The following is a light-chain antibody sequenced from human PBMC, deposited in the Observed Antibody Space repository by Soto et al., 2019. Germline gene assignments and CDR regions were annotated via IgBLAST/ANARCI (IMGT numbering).Light chain of an antibody. Sequence: QSALTQPASVSGSPGQSITISCTGTSSDVGSYNLVSWYQQHPGKAPKLMIYEGSKRPSGVSNRFSGSKSGNTASLTISGLQAEDEADYYCCSYAGSSTSWVFGGGTKLIVL. J-gene: IGLJ3*02. CDR1: SSDVGSYNL. CDR3: CSYAGSSTSWV. V-gene: IGLV2-23*01. CDR2: EGS.